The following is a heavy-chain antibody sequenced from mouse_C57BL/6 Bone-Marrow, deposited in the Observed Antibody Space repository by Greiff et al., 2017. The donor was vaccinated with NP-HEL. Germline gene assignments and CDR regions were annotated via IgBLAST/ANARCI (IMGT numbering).Heavy chain of an antibody. V-gene: IGHV3-6*01. D-gene: IGHD1-1*01. Sequence: EVKLMESGPGLVKPSQSLSLTCSVTGYSITSGYYWNWIRQFPGNKLEWMGYISYDGSNNYNPSLKNRISITRDTSKNQFFLKLNSVTTEDTATYYCARGVITTVVFDYWGQGTTLTVSS. J-gene: IGHJ2*01. CDR1: GYSITSGYY. CDR3: ARGVITTVVFDY. CDR2: ISYDGSN.